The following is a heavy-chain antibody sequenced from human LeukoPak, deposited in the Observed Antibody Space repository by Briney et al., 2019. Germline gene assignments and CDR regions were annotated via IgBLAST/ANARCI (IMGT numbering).Heavy chain of an antibody. CDR2: IKQDGSEK. V-gene: IGHV3-7*01. CDR1: GFTFSSYW. Sequence: PGGSLRLSCAASGFTFSSYWMSWVRQAPGKGLEWVANIKQDGSEKYYVDSVKGRFTISRDNAKNSLYLQMNSLRAEDTAVYYCARDYELRYFDWLPSPDYWGQGTLVTVSS. CDR3: ARDYELRYFDWLPSPDY. D-gene: IGHD3-9*01. J-gene: IGHJ4*02.